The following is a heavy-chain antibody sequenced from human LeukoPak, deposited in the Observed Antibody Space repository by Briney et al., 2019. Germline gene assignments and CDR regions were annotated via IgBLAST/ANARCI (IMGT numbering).Heavy chain of an antibody. CDR1: GGSINNYY. CDR2: VYYSGST. Sequence: SETLSLTCTVSGGSINNYYWSWIRQPPGKGLEWIGYVYYSGSTNYNPSLKSRVTISVDTSKNQFSLKLSSVTAADTAVYYCARTTEGGYTYDYFYYYYMDVWGKGTTVTISS. D-gene: IGHD5-18*01. CDR3: ARTTEGGYTYDYFYYYYMDV. V-gene: IGHV4-59*01. J-gene: IGHJ6*03.